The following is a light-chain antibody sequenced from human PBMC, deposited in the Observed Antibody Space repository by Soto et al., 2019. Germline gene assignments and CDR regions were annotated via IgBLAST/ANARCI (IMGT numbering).Light chain of an antibody. CDR3: QQRSNWPQIT. CDR1: QSVSKY. V-gene: IGKV3-11*01. Sequence: EIVLTQSPATLSLSPGERATLSCRASQSVSKYLAWYQQKPGQAPRLLIHDASNRATGIPARFSGSGSGTYLTLTIRSLEPEDFGVYYCQQRSNWPQITFGGGTKVEIK. J-gene: IGKJ4*01. CDR2: DAS.